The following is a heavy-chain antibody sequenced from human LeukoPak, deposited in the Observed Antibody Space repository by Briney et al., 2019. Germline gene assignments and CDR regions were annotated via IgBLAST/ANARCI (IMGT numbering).Heavy chain of an antibody. CDR1: GYTFTGYY. D-gene: IGHD3-22*01. CDR3: AGPRKFGRNYYDSSGYSG. J-gene: IGHJ4*02. Sequence: GASVKVSCKASGYTFTGYYMHWVRQAPGQGLEWMGWINPNSGGTNYAQKFQGRVTMTRDTSISTAYMELSRLRSDDTAVYYCAGPRKFGRNYYDSSGYSGWGQGTLVTVSS. CDR2: INPNSGGT. V-gene: IGHV1-2*02.